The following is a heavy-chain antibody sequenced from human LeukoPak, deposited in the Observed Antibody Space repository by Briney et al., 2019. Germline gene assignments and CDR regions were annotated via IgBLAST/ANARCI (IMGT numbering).Heavy chain of an antibody. CDR2: ISSSGGST. J-gene: IGHJ4*02. V-gene: IGHV3-23*01. CDR1: GFTFSSYA. CDR3: AKEGVVVVAATVGYFDY. Sequence: GGSLRLSCAASGFTFSSYAMSWVRQAPGKGLEWVSAISSSGGSTYYADSVKGRFTISRDNSKNTLYLQMNSLRAEDTAVYYCAKEGVVVVAATVGYFDYWGQGTLVTVPS. D-gene: IGHD2-15*01.